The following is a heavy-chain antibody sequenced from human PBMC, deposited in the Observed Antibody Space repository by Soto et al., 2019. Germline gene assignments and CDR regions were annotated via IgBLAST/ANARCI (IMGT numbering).Heavy chain of an antibody. Sequence: GGSLRLSCAASGFTFSGYGMHWVRQAPGKGLEWVAVISYDGSNKYYADSVKGRSTISRDNSKNTLYLQMNSLRAEDTAVYYCAKDLRYNWNYLYYYYGMDVWGQGTTVTVSS. V-gene: IGHV3-30*18. CDR3: AKDLRYNWNYLYYYYGMDV. CDR1: GFTFSGYG. D-gene: IGHD1-7*01. J-gene: IGHJ6*02. CDR2: ISYDGSNK.